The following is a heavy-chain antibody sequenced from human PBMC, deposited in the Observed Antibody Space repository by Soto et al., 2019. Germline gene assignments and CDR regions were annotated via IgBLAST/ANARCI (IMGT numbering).Heavy chain of an antibody. V-gene: IGHV4-4*07. J-gene: IGHJ4*02. Sequence: ESLSLTCPVSGVSMSIYYWSWIRQPAGRGLEWIGRIYTSGSTNYNPSLKSRVTMSVDTSKNQFSLKLSSVTAADTAVYYCARERRYSAYVLFDYWGQGTLVTVS. CDR2: IYTSGST. CDR1: GVSMSIYY. D-gene: IGHD5-12*01. CDR3: ARERRYSAYVLFDY.